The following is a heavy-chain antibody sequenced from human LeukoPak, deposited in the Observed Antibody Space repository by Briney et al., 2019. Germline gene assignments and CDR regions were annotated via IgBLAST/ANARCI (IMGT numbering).Heavy chain of an antibody. CDR1: GGPVSSINYY. Sequence: SETLSLTCTVSGGPVSSINYYWSWIRQPPGKGLEWIGYVFRSGSTNYNPSLKSRVTISVDTSRSQFSLRLSSVTAADTAVYYCARDVQRWLDLQYYYHGMDVWGQGTTVTVS. CDR3: ARDVQRWLDLQYYYHGMDV. J-gene: IGHJ6*02. D-gene: IGHD6-19*01. V-gene: IGHV4-61*01. CDR2: VFRSGST.